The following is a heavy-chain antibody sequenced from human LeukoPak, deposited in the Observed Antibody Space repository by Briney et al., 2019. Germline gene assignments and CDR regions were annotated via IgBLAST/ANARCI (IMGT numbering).Heavy chain of an antibody. V-gene: IGHV3-23*01. CDR1: GFTFNHYG. Sequence: GGSLRLSCAASGFTFNHYGMSWVRQAPGKGLEWVSCISGSGGSRRYADSVKGRFTISRDNSKNTLYLQMNSLRAEDTAVYYCAGHIAARPFDYWGQGTLVTVSS. D-gene: IGHD6-6*01. CDR2: ISGSGGSR. J-gene: IGHJ4*02. CDR3: AGHIAARPFDY.